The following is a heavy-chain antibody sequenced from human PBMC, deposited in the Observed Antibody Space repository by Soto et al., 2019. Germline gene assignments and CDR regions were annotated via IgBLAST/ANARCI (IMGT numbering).Heavy chain of an antibody. J-gene: IGHJ4*02. CDR1: GFTFSANA. V-gene: IGHV3-30-3*01. D-gene: IGHD1-26*01. CDR3: ARDKIKGAPDYLYS. CDR2: IAYDGTIK. Sequence: QEQLVESGGDVVQPGRSLTLSCAASGFTFSANAMHWVRQAPGKGLEWVAVIAYDGTIKIYRDSVKGRFTISRDDSQSTLYLQMNSMRPEDAAMHYCARDKIKGAPDYLYSRGQGALVTVSS.